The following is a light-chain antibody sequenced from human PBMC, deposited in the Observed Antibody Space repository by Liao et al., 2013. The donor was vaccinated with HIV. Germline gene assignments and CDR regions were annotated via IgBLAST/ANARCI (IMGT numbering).Light chain of an antibody. V-gene: IGLV3-1*01. CDR3: QAWDSEMAV. CDR1: YLGNKY. Sequence: SYEVSQAPSVTVSPGQTATITCSGDYLGNKYVYWYQQKTGQSPVLVIYQDTRRPSGIPERFSGSNSGDTATLTISGTQAMDEADYFCQAWDSEMAVFGGGTKLTVL. CDR2: QDT. J-gene: IGLJ2*01.